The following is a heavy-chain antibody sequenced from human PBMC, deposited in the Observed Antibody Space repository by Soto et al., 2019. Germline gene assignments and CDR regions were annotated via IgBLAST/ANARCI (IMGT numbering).Heavy chain of an antibody. CDR1: GGSISSYD. CDR3: ARDLVIYSSSSNYGMDV. V-gene: IGHV4-59*01. Sequence: SETLSLTCTVSGGSISSYDWSWIRQPPGKGLEWIGYIYYSGSTNYNPSLKSRVTISVDTSKNQFSLKLSSVTAADTAVYYCARDLVIYSSSSNYGMDVWGQGTTVTVSS. CDR2: IYYSGST. D-gene: IGHD6-13*01. J-gene: IGHJ6*02.